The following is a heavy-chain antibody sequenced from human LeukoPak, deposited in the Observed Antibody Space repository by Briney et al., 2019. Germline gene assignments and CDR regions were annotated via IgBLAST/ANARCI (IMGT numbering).Heavy chain of an antibody. V-gene: IGHV4-61*01. Sequence: SETLSLTCTVSGGSVSSGSYYWSWIRQPPGKGLEWLGYIDYSGSTNYNPSLKSRVTISVDTSKNQFSLKLSSVTAADTAVYYCARDRSNWNDVPDYYYYGMDVWGQGTTVTVSS. J-gene: IGHJ6*02. CDR3: ARDRSNWNDVPDYYYYGMDV. D-gene: IGHD1-20*01. CDR1: GGSVSSGSYY. CDR2: IDYSGST.